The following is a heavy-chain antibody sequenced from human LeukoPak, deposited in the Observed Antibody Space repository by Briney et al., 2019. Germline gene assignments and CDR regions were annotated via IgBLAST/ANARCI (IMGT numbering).Heavy chain of an antibody. CDR1: GFTFDDYA. D-gene: IGHD7-27*01. CDR3: AKGGANWGSFDY. V-gene: IGHV3-43D*03. J-gene: IGHJ4*02. CDR2: ISWDGGRI. Sequence: GGSLRLSCAASGFTFDDYAMHWVRQAPGKGLEWVSLISWDGGRIYYADSVKGRFTISRDNSKNSLYLQMNSLRAEDMALYYCAKGGANWGSFDYWGQGTLVTVSS.